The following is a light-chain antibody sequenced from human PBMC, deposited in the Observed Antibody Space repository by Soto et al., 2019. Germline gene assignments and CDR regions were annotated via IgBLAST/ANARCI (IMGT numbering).Light chain of an antibody. V-gene: IGKV1-5*03. Sequence: DIQMTQSPSTLSASVGGRVTITCRASQSISSWLAWYQQKPGKAPKLLIYKESSLESGVPSRFSGSGSGTELTLTISSLQPDDFATYYCKQYTSYSLTFGGGAKVDIX. CDR3: KQYTSYSLT. CDR2: KES. CDR1: QSISSW. J-gene: IGKJ4*01.